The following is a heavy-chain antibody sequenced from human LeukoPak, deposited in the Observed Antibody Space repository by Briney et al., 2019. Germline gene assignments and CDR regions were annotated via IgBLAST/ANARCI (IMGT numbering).Heavy chain of an antibody. CDR1: GFPLSSFE. V-gene: IGHV3-48*03. CDR3: ARVKLCFFDSSGYFDH. CDR2: ISSSGSAI. Sequence: GGSLRLSCGASGFPLSSFEMNWVRQAPGKGLEWVSFISSSGSAIHYADSVRGRFTISRDNAKNSLFLQMSRLRAEDTAVYYCARVKLCFFDSSGYFDHGGQGTLVTVSS. D-gene: IGHD3-22*01. J-gene: IGHJ4*02.